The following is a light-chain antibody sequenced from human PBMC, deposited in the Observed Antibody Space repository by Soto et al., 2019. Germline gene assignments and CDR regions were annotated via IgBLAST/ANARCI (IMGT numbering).Light chain of an antibody. CDR3: QQSYSTPRT. CDR2: GAS. J-gene: IGKJ4*01. V-gene: IGKV1-39*01. Sequence: DIQMTQSPSSLSASVGDRVTITCRASQSISNYLNWYQQKPGIAPKLLIYGASSLQSGVPSRVSGSGDAKDFTLTISSLQPEDFATYYCQQSYSTPRTFGGGTKVEIK. CDR1: QSISNY.